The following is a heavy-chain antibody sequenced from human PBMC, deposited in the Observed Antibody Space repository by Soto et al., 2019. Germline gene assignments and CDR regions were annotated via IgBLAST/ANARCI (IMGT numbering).Heavy chain of an antibody. CDR2: ISGSGGST. D-gene: IGHD1-7*01. V-gene: IGHV3-23*01. CDR1: GFTFSSYA. CDR3: AKKSGITGTRWFDP. J-gene: IGHJ5*02. Sequence: PGGSLRLSCAASGFTFSSYAMSWVRQAPGKGLEWVSAISGSGGSTYYADSVKGRFTISRDNSKNPLYLQMNSLRAEDTAVYYCAKKSGITGTRWFDPWGQRTLGTVSS.